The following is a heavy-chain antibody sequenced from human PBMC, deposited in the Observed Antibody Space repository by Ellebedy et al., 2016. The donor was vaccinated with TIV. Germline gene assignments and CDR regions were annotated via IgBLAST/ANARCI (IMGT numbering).Heavy chain of an antibody. J-gene: IGHJ4*02. CDR2: INPSDGST. Sequence: AASVKVSCKASGYTFSNFFMHWVRHAPGQGLEWMGDINPSDGSTSYAQKLQVRVTMTRETSTSTVYMQFSSLRSEDSAMYDCARSSFGSAYYGSIDYWGQGTLVTVSS. D-gene: IGHD3-3*01. CDR1: GYTFSNFF. V-gene: IGHV1-46*03. CDR3: ARSSFGSAYYGSIDY.